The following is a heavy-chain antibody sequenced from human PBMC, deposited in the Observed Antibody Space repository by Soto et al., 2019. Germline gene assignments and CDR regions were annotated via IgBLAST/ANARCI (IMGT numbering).Heavy chain of an antibody. J-gene: IGHJ4*02. D-gene: IGHD2-15*01. Sequence: QVQLVESGGGVVQPGRSLRLSCAASGFTFSSYAMHWVRQATGKGLEWVAVISYDGSNKYYADSVKGRFTISRDISKNTLYLQMNSLRAEDTAVYYCARAGGLLLAYWGQGTLVTVSS. CDR2: ISYDGSNK. CDR3: ARAGGLLLAY. V-gene: IGHV3-30-3*01. CDR1: GFTFSSYA.